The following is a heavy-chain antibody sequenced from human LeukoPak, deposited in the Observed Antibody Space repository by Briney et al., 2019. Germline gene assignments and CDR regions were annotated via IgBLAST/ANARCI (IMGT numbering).Heavy chain of an antibody. J-gene: IGHJ4*02. Sequence: SETLSLTCTVSGGSISSYYWSWIRQPPGKGLEWIGYIYYSGSTNYNPSLKSRVTISVDTSKNQFSLKLSSVTAADTAVYYCARGVKYSSSWYDYWGQGTLVTVSP. CDR3: ARGVKYSSSWYDY. CDR1: GGSISSYY. CDR2: IYYSGST. D-gene: IGHD6-13*01. V-gene: IGHV4-59*12.